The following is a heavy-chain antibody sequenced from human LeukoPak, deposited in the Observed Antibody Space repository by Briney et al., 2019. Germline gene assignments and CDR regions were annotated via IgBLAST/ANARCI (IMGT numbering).Heavy chain of an antibody. CDR2: IRGSGGAT. CDR1: GITLSNYG. V-gene: IGHV3-23*01. CDR3: AKRGVVIRVILVGFHKEAYYFDS. J-gene: IGHJ4*02. Sequence: GGSLRLSCAVSGITLSNYGMSWVRQAPGKGLEWVAGIRGSGGATNYADSVKGRFTISRDNPKNTLYLQMNSLRVEDTAVYFCAKRGVVIRVILVGFHKEAYYFDSWGQGALVTVSS. D-gene: IGHD3-22*01.